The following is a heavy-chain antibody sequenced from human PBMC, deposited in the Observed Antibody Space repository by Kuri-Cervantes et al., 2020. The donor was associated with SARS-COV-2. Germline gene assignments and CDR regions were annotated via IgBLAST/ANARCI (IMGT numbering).Heavy chain of an antibody. D-gene: IGHD2-2*02. CDR3: ARHLGPAAISDYYYYMDV. Sequence: ASVKVSCKASGYTFTSYGISWVRQAPGQGLEWMGWISAYNGNTNYAQKLQGRVTMTTDTSTSTAYMELRSLRSDDTAVYYCARHLGPAAISDYYYYMDVWGRGTTVTVSS. CDR1: GYTFTSYG. CDR2: ISAYNGNT. V-gene: IGHV1-18*01. J-gene: IGHJ6*03.